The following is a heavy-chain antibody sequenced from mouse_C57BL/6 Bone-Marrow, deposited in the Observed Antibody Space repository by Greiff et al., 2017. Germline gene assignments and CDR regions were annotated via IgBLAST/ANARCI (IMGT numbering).Heavy chain of an antibody. V-gene: IGHV5-6*02. CDR2: ISSGGSYT. CDR3: ARTTTVVDYAMDY. Sequence: EVKVEESGGDLVKPGGSLKLSCAASGFTFSSYGMSWVRQTPDKRLEWVATISSGGSYTYYPDSVKGRFTITRDKAKNTLYLQLSSLKSEDTAMYCCARTTTVVDYAMDYWGQGTSVTVSS. CDR1: GFTFSSYG. D-gene: IGHD1-1*01. J-gene: IGHJ4*01.